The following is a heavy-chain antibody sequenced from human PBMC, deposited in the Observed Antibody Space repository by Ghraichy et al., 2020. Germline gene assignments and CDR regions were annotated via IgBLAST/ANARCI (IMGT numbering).Heavy chain of an antibody. CDR2: INQFGNT. V-gene: IGHV4-34*01. CDR3: ATNTSSSIGGLDF. D-gene: IGHD2-2*01. J-gene: IGHJ4*02. Sequence: SETLSLTCALYGGSLSVYYWSWIRQSPGKGLECIGKINQFGNTNKTPSLKSRVTISIDTSKKELSLKVPSVTAADTAVYFCATNTSSSIGGLDFWGQGTLVIVSS. CDR1: GGSLSVYY.